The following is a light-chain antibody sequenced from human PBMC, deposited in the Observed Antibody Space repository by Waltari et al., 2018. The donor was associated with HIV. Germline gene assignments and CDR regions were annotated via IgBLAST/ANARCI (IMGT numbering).Light chain of an antibody. CDR2: GNS. V-gene: IGLV1-40*01. CDR3: QSYDNSLSGWV. J-gene: IGLJ3*02. Sequence: QTVLTHPPSFSRAPGRRVPNAFTGNSSQMGEGSAVTWYQQLPGTAPKLLIYGNSKRPSGVPDRFSGSKSGTSASLAITGLQAEDEADYYCQSYDNSLSGWVFGGGTKVTVL. CDR1: SSQMGEGSA.